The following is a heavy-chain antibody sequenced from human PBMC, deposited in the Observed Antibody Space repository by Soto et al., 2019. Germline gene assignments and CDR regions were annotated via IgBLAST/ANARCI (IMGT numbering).Heavy chain of an antibody. CDR2: IYHSGST. CDR3: ARRYGSGSYSDY. Sequence: SETLSLTCAVSGGSISSSNWWSRVRQPPGKGLEWIGDIYHSGSTYYNPPLKSRVAISVDKSKNQFSLKLSSVTAADTAVYYCARRYGSGSYSDYWGQGTLVTVSS. J-gene: IGHJ4*02. CDR1: GGSISSSNW. V-gene: IGHV4-4*02. D-gene: IGHD3-10*01.